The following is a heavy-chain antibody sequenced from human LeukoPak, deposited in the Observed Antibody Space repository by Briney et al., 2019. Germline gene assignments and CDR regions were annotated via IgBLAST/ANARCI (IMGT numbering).Heavy chain of an antibody. CDR2: IYHSGST. V-gene: IGHV4-4*02. J-gene: IGHJ6*03. CDR1: GGSISSSNW. Sequence: SETLSLTCAVSGGSISSSNWWRWVRQPPGKGLEWIGEIYHSGSTNYNPSLKSRVTISVDTSKNQFSLKLSSVTAADTAVYYCARTNGPRTRVLRYFDWLRAYYYYYMDVWGKGTTVTISS. D-gene: IGHD3-9*01. CDR3: ARTNGPRTRVLRYFDWLRAYYYYYMDV.